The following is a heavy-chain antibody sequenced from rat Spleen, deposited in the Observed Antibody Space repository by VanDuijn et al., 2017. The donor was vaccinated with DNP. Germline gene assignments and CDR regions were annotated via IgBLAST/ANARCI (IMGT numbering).Heavy chain of an antibody. V-gene: IGHV3-1*01. CDR1: GYSITSSY. CDR3: ARSVYYYGSYIPFDY. D-gene: IGHD1-2*01. CDR2: ISYSGTT. J-gene: IGHJ2*01. Sequence: EVQLQESGPGLVKPSQSLSLTCSVTGYSITSSYRWNWIRKFPGNKLEWMAYISYSGTTGYNPSLKSRISITRDTSKNQFFLQLNSVTTEDTATYYCARSVYYYGSYIPFDYWGQGVMVTVSS.